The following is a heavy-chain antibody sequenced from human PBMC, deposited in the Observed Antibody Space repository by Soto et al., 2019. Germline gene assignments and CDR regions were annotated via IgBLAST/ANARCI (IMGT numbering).Heavy chain of an antibody. CDR3: ARLIQGWLVDTAMVSDY. Sequence: KQSQTLSLTCAVYGGSFSGYYWSWIRQPPGKGLEWIGEINHSGSTNYNPSLKSRVTISVDTSKNQFSLKLSSVTAADTAVYYCARLIQGWLVDTAMVSDYWGQGTLVTVSS. CDR1: GGSFSGYY. V-gene: IGHV4-34*01. D-gene: IGHD5-18*01. CDR2: INHSGST. J-gene: IGHJ4*02.